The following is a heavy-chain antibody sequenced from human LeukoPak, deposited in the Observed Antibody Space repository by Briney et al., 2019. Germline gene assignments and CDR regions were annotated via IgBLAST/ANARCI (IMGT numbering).Heavy chain of an antibody. V-gene: IGHV4-61*08. CDR3: ARAWEESEIYGSGSYSYFDP. Sequence: SETLSLTCAVSGGSISSGGYSWSWIRQPPGKGLEWIGYIYYSGSTNYNPSLKSRVTISVDTSKNQFSLKLSSVTAADTAVYYCARAWEESEIYGSGSYSYFDPWGQGTLVTVSS. D-gene: IGHD3-10*01. CDR2: IYYSGST. J-gene: IGHJ5*02. CDR1: GGSISSGGYS.